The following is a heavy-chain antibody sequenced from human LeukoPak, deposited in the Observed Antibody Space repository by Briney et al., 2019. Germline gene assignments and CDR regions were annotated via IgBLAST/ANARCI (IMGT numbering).Heavy chain of an antibody. CDR1: GYTFTSYY. Sequence: ASVKVSCKASGYTFTSYYMHWVRQAPGKGLEWMGGFDPEDGETIYAQKFQGRVTMTEDTSTDTAYMELSSLRSEDTAVYYCATVQHLRYFDWSPGGGFDYWGQGTLVTVSS. J-gene: IGHJ4*02. V-gene: IGHV1-24*01. CDR2: FDPEDGET. D-gene: IGHD3-9*01. CDR3: ATVQHLRYFDWSPGGGFDY.